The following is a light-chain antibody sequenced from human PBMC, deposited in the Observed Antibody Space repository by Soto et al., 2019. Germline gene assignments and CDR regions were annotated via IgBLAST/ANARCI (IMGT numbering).Light chain of an antibody. CDR2: GAS. CDR1: QSVSDNY. J-gene: IGKJ3*01. V-gene: IGKV3-20*01. CDR3: QQYGTSPIT. Sequence: EIVLTQSPGTLSLSPGERATLSCRASQSVSDNYLAWYQQKPGQAPRLLIYGASSRATGIPDRFSGSGSGTDYTLTISRLESEDFAMYYCQQYGTSPITFGPGTKVDIK.